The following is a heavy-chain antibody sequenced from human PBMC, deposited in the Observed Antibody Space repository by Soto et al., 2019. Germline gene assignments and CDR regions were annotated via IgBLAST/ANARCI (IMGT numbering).Heavy chain of an antibody. Sequence: ASVKVSCKASGGTFSSYAISWVRQAPGQGLEWMGGIIPIFGTANYAQKFQGRVTITADKSTSTAYMELSSLRSEDTAVYYCARVRTTRRDYYDSSGYYYVFDYWGQGTLVTVSS. CDR1: GGTFSSYA. D-gene: IGHD3-22*01. CDR3: ARVRTTRRDYYDSSGYYYVFDY. J-gene: IGHJ4*02. V-gene: IGHV1-69*06. CDR2: IIPIFGTA.